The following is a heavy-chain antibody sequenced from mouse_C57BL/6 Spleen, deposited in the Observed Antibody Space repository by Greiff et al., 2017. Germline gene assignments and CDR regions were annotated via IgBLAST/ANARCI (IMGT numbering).Heavy chain of an antibody. CDR1: GFTFSDYG. CDR3: ARHDDYDYYYAMDY. J-gene: IGHJ4*01. V-gene: IGHV5-15*01. CDR2: ISNLAYSI. Sequence: EVTGVESGGGLVQPGGSLKLSCAASGFTFSDYGMAWVRQAPRKGPEWVAFISNLAYSIYYADTVTGRFTISRDDAKNTLYLEMSSLRSADTAMYYCARHDDYDYYYAMDYWGQGTSVTVSS. D-gene: IGHD2-4*01.